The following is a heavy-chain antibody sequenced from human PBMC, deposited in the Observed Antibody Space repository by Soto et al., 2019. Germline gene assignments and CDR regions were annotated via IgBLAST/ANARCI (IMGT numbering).Heavy chain of an antibody. CDR1: GFTFSSYA. CDR2: ISGSGGST. CDR3: AKGSYYYDSSGYWS. V-gene: IGHV3-23*01. J-gene: IGHJ5*02. D-gene: IGHD3-22*01. Sequence: GGSLRLSCAASGFTFSSYAMSWVRQAPGKGLEWVSAISGSGGSTYYADSVKGRFTISRDNSKNTLYLQMNSLRAEDTAVYYCAKGSYYYDSSGYWSWGQGTLVTVSS.